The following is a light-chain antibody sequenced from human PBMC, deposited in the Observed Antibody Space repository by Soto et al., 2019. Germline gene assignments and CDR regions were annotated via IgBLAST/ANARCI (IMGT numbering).Light chain of an antibody. Sequence: QSVLTQPASVSGSPGQSITISCTGTSSDIGGYDYVSWYQQRPGKAPKLMIYEVRYRPSGVSNRFSGSKSGNTASLTISGLQAEDEAVYCCCPYTRTSNHYFFGSGTKVTVL. J-gene: IGLJ1*01. CDR2: EVR. CDR3: CPYTRTSNHYF. V-gene: IGLV2-14*01. CDR1: SSDIGGYDY.